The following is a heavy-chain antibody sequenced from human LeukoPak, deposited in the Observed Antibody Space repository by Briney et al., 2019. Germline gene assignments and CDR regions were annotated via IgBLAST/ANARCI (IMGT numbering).Heavy chain of an antibody. V-gene: IGHV1-2*02. Sequence: ASVKVSCKASGYTFTGYYMHWVRQAPGQGLEWMGWINPNSGGTNYAQKFQGRVTMTRDTSISTAYMELSRLRSDDTAVYYCARDLWSPRKGYYMDVWGKGTTVTGSS. J-gene: IGHJ6*03. D-gene: IGHD2-21*01. CDR3: ARDLWSPRKGYYMDV. CDR2: INPNSGGT. CDR1: GYTFTGYY.